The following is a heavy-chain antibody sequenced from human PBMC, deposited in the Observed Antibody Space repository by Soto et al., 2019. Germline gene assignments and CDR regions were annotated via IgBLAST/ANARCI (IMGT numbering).Heavy chain of an antibody. J-gene: IGHJ6*02. CDR1: GFTFSSYG. CDR2: ISYDGSNK. Sequence: QVQLVESGGGVVQPGRSLRLSCAASGFTFSSYGMHWVRQAPGKGLEWVAVISYDGSNKYYADSVKGRFTISRDNSKNTLYLQMNSLRAEDTAVYYCAKGDYDFWSGYSIHYYYYGMDVWGQGTTVTVSS. V-gene: IGHV3-30*18. D-gene: IGHD3-3*01. CDR3: AKGDYDFWSGYSIHYYYYGMDV.